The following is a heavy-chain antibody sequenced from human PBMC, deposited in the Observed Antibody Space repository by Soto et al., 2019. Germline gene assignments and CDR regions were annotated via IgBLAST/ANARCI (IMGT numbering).Heavy chain of an antibody. CDR1: EFTFSSYL. CDR2: ITSSSSYI. J-gene: IGHJ4*02. V-gene: IGHV3-21*01. Sequence: GGSLRLSCAASEFTFSSYLMNWVRQAPGKGLEWVSSITSSSSYIYYADSLKGRFTISRDNAKNSLYLQMNSLRAEDTAVYYCTRSPVPAAATWYFHSWGQGT. D-gene: IGHD2-2*01. CDR3: TRSPVPAAATWYFHS.